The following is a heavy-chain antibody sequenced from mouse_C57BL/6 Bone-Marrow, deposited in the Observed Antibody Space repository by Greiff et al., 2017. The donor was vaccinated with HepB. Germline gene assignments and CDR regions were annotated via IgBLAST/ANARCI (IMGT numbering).Heavy chain of an antibody. D-gene: IGHD1-1*01. CDR2: ISNGGGST. CDR1: GFTFSDYY. J-gene: IGHJ4*01. Sequence: EVKLQESGGGLVQPGGSLKLSCAASGFTFSDYYMYWVRQTPEKRLEWVAYISNGGGSTYYPDTVKGRFTISRDNAKNTLYLQMSRLKSEDTAMYYCARADYYGSSFYAMDYWGQGTSVTVSS. CDR3: ARADYYGSSFYAMDY. V-gene: IGHV5-12*01.